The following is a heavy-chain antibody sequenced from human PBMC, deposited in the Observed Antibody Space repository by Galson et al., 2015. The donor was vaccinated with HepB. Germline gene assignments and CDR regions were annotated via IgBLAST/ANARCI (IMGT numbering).Heavy chain of an antibody. J-gene: IGHJ6*02. V-gene: IGHV1-3*01. D-gene: IGHD5-18*01. CDR3: ARGVDTAMNYYYYGMDV. Sequence: SVKVSCKASGYTFTSYAMHWVRQAPGQRLEWMGWINAGNGNTKYSQKFQGRVTITRDTSASTAYMELSSLRSEDTAVYYCARGVDTAMNYYYYGMDVWGQGTTVTVSS. CDR1: GYTFTSYA. CDR2: INAGNGNT.